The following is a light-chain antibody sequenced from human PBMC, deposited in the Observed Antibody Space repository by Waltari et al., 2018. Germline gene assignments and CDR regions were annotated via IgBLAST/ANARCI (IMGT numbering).Light chain of an antibody. V-gene: IGLV2-14*01. CDR2: DVY. J-gene: IGLJ2*01. CDR1: GSDVGGYDY. CDR3: SSYTSSGVV. Sequence: QSALTQPASVSGSPGQAILISCPATGSDVGGYDYVSWYQQYPGKAPRLIIYDVYNRPSGVSNRFSGSKSDNTASLTISGLQAEDESVYYCSSYTSSGVVFGGGTKLTVL.